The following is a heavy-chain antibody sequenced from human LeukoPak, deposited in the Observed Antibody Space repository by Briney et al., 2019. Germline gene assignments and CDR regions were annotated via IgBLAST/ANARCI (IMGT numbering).Heavy chain of an antibody. D-gene: IGHD3-10*01. V-gene: IGHV4-39*07. CDR1: GGSISSSSYY. CDR3: ARVLYFGELLGLKRRAYFDS. CDR2: IYYSGTT. J-gene: IGHJ4*02. Sequence: SETLSLTCTVSGGSISSSSYYWGWIRQPPGKGLEWIGTIYYSGTTYYNPSLKSRVTISVDTSKNQFSLTLTSVTAADTAVYYCARVLYFGELLGLKRRAYFDSWGQGTLVTVSS.